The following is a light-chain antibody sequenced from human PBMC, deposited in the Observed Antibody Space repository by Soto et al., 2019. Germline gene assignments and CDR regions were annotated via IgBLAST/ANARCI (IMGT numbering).Light chain of an antibody. J-gene: IGLJ3*02. V-gene: IGLV1-44*01. CDR3: ATWDDSLNARGV. CDR1: RSNIGSNA. CDR2: NNN. Sequence: QSVLTQTPSASGTPGQTVTISCSGSRSNIGSNAVSWYQQFPGTAPKLLIYNNNQRPSGVPDRFSGSKSGTSASLAISGLQSEDEADYYCATWDDSLNARGVFGGGTKVTVL.